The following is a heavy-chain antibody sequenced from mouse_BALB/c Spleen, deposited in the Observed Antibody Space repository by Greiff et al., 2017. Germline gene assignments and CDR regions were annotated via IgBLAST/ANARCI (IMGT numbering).Heavy chain of an antibody. Sequence: EVQLVESGGGLVQPGGSRKLSCAASGFTFSSFGMHWVRQAPEKGLEWVAYIRSGSSTIYYADTVKGRFNISRDNPKNTLFLHMTSLRSEDTAMYYCARDGYYRMDYWGQGTSVTVSS. J-gene: IGHJ4*01. CDR3: ARDGYYRMDY. CDR1: GFTFSSFG. V-gene: IGHV5-17*02. D-gene: IGHD2-3*01. CDR2: IRSGSSTI.